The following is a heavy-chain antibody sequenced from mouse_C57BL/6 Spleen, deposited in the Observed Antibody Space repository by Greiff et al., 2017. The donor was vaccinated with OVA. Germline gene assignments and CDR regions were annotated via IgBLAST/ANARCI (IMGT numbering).Heavy chain of an antibody. CDR3: GSSGSGFAY. CDR2: IDPEDGGT. V-gene: IGHV14-1*01. CDR1: GFNITDYY. D-gene: IGHD1-1*01. Sequence: VQLQQSGAELVRPGASVKLSCTASGFNITDYYMHWVKQRPEQGLEWIGSIDPEDGGTDYAPKFQGKATMTADTSSNTAYLQLRSLTSEDSAGYYCGSSGSGFAYWGQGTTLTVSA. J-gene: IGHJ2*01.